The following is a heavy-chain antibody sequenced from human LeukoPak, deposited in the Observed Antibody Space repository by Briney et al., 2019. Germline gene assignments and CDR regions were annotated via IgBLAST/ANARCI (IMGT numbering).Heavy chain of an antibody. V-gene: IGHV4-31*03. Sequence: SETLSPTCTVSGGSISSGGYYWSWIRQHPGTGLEWIGYIYYSGSTYYNPSLKSRVTISVDTSKNQFSLKLSSVTAADTAVYYCARVNIAARPPGSFDYWGQGTLVTVSS. J-gene: IGHJ4*02. CDR1: GGSISSGGYY. CDR2: IYYSGST. D-gene: IGHD6-6*01. CDR3: ARVNIAARPPGSFDY.